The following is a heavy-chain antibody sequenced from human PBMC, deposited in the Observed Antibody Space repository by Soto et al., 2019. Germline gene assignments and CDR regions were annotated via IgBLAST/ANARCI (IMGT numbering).Heavy chain of an antibody. CDR1: GFDFTNSW. D-gene: IGHD5-18*01. Sequence: PGGSLRLSCAASGFDFTNSWMHWVRQAPGKGLVWVSHVNSDGSITTYADSVKGRLTISRDNAKNTVYLQMNSLRVEDTAVYYCTRDQRYSSAVWGQGTLVTVSS. V-gene: IGHV3-74*01. CDR2: VNSDGSIT. CDR3: TRDQRYSSAV. J-gene: IGHJ4*02.